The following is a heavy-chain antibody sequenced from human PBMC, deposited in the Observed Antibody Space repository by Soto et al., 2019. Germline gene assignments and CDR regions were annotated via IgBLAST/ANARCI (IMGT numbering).Heavy chain of an antibody. CDR3: ARGSSSGSGGSGVLNV. J-gene: IGHJ3*01. CDR1: GYTFTKHY. D-gene: IGHD3-10*01. CDR2: INPGNANP. V-gene: IGHV1-46*01. Sequence: QVQLAQSGAEVKKPGASVKVSCQASGYTFTKHYMHWVRQAPGQGLEWMGVINPGNANPRYAQKFQGRVTVTSETSTSTICMELTSLTSDDTAVYYCARGSSSGSGGSGVLNVWGQGTMVTVSS.